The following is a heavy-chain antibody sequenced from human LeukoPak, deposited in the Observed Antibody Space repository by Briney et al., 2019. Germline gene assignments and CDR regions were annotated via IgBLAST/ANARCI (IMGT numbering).Heavy chain of an antibody. CDR1: GYTFTSYG. D-gene: IGHD3-22*01. V-gene: IGHV1-46*01. Sequence: ASVKVSCKASGYTFTSYGISWVRQAPGQGLEWMGIINPSGGSTSYAQKFQGRVTMTRDTSTSTVYMELSSLRSEDTAVYYCARINPAYYYDSSGYSEYYFDYWGQGTLVTVSS. CDR3: ARINPAYYYDSSGYSEYYFDY. J-gene: IGHJ4*02. CDR2: INPSGGST.